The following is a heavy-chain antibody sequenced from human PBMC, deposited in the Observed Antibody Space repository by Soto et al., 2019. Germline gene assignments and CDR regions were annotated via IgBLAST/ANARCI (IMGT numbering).Heavy chain of an antibody. V-gene: IGHV4-31*03. CDR1: GGSISSGGYY. CDR2: IYYSGNT. CDR3: ARATYYYDSSGYSDRDLDY. Sequence: SETLSLTCTVSGGSISSGGYYWSWIRQHPGKGLEWIGYIYYSGNTYYNPSLKSRVTISEDTSKNQFSLKLSSVTAADTAVYYCARATYYYDSSGYSDRDLDYWGQGTLVTVPS. D-gene: IGHD3-22*01. J-gene: IGHJ4*02.